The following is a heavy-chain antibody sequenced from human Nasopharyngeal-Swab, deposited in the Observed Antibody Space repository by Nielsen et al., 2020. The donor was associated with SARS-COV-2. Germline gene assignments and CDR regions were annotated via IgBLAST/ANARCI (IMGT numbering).Heavy chain of an antibody. V-gene: IGHV1-18*01. J-gene: IGHJ4*02. CDR2: ISAYNGNT. D-gene: IGHD3-10*01. CDR3: ARDTAAYYYGSGSYYIPPNY. Sequence: WVRQAPGQGLEWMGWISAYNGNTNYAQKLQGRVTMTTDTSTSTAYMELRSPRSDDTAVYYCARDTAAYYYGSGSYYIPPNYWGQGTLVTVSS.